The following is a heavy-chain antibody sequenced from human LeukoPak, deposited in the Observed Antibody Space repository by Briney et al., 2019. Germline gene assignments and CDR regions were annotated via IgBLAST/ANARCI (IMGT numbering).Heavy chain of an antibody. D-gene: IGHD2-2*01. CDR3: ARSPRYCSSTSCHPYYFDY. V-gene: IGHV1-18*04. Sequence: ASVKVSCKASGYTFTGYYMHWVRQAPGQGLEWMGWISAYNGNTNYAQKLQGRVTMTTDTSTSTAYMELRSLRSDDTAVYYCARSPRYCSSTSCHPYYFDYWGQGTLVTVSS. CDR1: GYTFTGYY. CDR2: ISAYNGNT. J-gene: IGHJ4*02.